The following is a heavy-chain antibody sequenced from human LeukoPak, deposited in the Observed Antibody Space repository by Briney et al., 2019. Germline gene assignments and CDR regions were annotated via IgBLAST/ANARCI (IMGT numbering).Heavy chain of an antibody. CDR1: GYTFTSYA. Sequence: GASVKVSCKASGYTFTSYAIHRVRQAPGQRLEWMGWINTGNGNTKYSQKFQGRVTITRDTSASTAYMELSSLKSEDTAVYYCARDYDSSVSYWGQGTLVTVSS. CDR3: ARDYDSSVSY. D-gene: IGHD3-22*01. J-gene: IGHJ4*02. CDR2: INTGNGNT. V-gene: IGHV1-3*04.